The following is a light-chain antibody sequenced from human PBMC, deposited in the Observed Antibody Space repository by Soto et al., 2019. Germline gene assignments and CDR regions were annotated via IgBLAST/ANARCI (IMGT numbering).Light chain of an antibody. Sequence: EIVLTQSPGTLSLSPGESATLSCRASQSVGRNYLAWFQHKPDQAPRLLIYDASNRATGVPDRFSGSGSGTDFTLSVTRLEPEDFAIYYCQQRNTWPPVTFGQGTRLEIK. CDR3: QQRNTWPPVT. V-gene: IGKV3D-20*02. CDR2: DAS. CDR1: QSVGRNY. J-gene: IGKJ5*01.